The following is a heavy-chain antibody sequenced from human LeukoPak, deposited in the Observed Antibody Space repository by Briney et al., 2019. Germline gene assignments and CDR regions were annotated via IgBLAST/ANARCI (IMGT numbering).Heavy chain of an antibody. Sequence: SGPTLVNPTQTLTLTCTFSGFSLSTSGVAVGWSLQPLGKALERLALIYWNDDKRYSPSLKSRLTITKDTSKNQVVLTMTNMDPVDTATYYCAHRQGRWELLPIDAFDIWGQGTMVTVSS. D-gene: IGHD1-26*01. CDR3: AHRQGRWELLPIDAFDI. CDR2: IYWNDDK. J-gene: IGHJ3*02. V-gene: IGHV2-5*01. CDR1: GFSLSTSGVA.